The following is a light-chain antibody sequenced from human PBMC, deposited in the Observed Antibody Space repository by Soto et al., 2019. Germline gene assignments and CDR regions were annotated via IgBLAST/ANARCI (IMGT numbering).Light chain of an antibody. Sequence: EIVLTQSPDTLSLSTGERATLSCRASQTVTSSFLAWYQQKHGQAPRLLIYGASNRATDIPDRFSGSGSGTAFTLAISRVEPEYFAVYYCQQYGSSPRTFGQGTKVDIK. CDR3: QQYGSSPRT. V-gene: IGKV3-20*01. J-gene: IGKJ1*01. CDR1: QTVTSSF. CDR2: GAS.